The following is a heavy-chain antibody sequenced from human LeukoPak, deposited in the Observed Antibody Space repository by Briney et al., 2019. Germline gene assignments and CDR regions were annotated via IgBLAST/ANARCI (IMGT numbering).Heavy chain of an antibody. Sequence: SETLSLTCAVYGGSFSGYYWSWIRQPPGKGLEWIGEINHSGSTNYNPSLKSRVTISVDTSKNQFSLKLSSVTAADTAVYYCARAGAVVGGKNAFDIWGQGTMVTVSS. CDR3: ARAGAVVGGKNAFDI. D-gene: IGHD6-19*01. V-gene: IGHV4-34*01. J-gene: IGHJ3*02. CDR2: INHSGST. CDR1: GGSFSGYY.